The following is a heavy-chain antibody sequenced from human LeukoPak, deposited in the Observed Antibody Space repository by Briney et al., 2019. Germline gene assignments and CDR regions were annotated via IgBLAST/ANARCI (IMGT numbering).Heavy chain of an antibody. V-gene: IGHV3-23*01. CDR1: GFTFSNYG. Sequence: GGSLRLSCAASGFTFSNYGMSWVRQAPGKGLEWVSSLSNSGIGIYYADSVKGRFTISRDNSKNTLYVQMNSLRVEDTAVYYCAKERGVAVAVIDYWGQGTLVTVSS. CDR3: AKERGVAVAVIDY. D-gene: IGHD6-19*01. CDR2: LSNSGIGI. J-gene: IGHJ4*02.